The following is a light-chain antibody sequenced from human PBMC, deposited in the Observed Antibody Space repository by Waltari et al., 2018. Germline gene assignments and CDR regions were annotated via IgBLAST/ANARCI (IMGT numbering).Light chain of an antibody. J-gene: IGKJ2*01. V-gene: IGKV4-1*01. Sequence: DIVMTQSPDSLAVSLGERATINCKSSQSVLYSSNNKNHLAWYQQKPGQAPKLRIYWASTREPDVPDRFSGSGSGTDFTLTISNLQAEDVAVYYCQQYYSTPYTFGQGTKLEIK. CDR1: QSVLYSSNNKNH. CDR2: WAS. CDR3: QQYYSTPYT.